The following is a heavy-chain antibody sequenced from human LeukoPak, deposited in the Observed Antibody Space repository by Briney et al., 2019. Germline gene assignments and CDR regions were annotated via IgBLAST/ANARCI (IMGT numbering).Heavy chain of an antibody. Sequence: GGSLRLSCAASGFTFDDYGMSWVRQAPGKGLEWVSAISGSGGSTYYADSVKGRFTISRDNSKNTLYLQMNSLRAEDTAVYYCAKEGAARLDYWGQGTLVTVSS. V-gene: IGHV3-23*01. CDR3: AKEGAARLDY. CDR2: ISGSGGST. CDR1: GFTFDDYG. D-gene: IGHD6-6*01. J-gene: IGHJ4*02.